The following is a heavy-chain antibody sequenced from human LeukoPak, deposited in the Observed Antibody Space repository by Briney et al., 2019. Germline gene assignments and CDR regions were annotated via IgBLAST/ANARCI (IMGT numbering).Heavy chain of an antibody. CDR2: IYYSGST. J-gene: IGHJ4*02. CDR1: GGSISSSSYY. D-gene: IGHD3-22*01. CDR3: ASRPTYYYDSSGYYYVDY. Sequence: SETLSLTCTVSGGSISSSSYYWGWIRQPPGKGLEWIGSIYYSGSTYYNPSLKSRVTISVDTSKNQFSLKLSSVTAADTAVYYCASRPTYYYDSSGYYYVDYWGQGTLVTASS. V-gene: IGHV4-39*01.